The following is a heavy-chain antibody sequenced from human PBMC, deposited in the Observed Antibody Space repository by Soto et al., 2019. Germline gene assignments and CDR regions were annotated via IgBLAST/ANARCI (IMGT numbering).Heavy chain of an antibody. Sequence: QVQLVQSGAEVRKPGASVKVSCKASGYTFTNYDINWVRQAPGEGLEWMGWMNPNSGNRGFGQKFQGRVTMTSNTSLSTAYMELTSLTSDDTAVYFCARGGYVASFPSYPYDVAVWGEGTTVTVSS. CDR2: MNPNSGNR. CDR3: ARGGYVASFPSYPYDVAV. D-gene: IGHD2-2*01. V-gene: IGHV1-8*01. J-gene: IGHJ6*03. CDR1: GYTFTNYD.